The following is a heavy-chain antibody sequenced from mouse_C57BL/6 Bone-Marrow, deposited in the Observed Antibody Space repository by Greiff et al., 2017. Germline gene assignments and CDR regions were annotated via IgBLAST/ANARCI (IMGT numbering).Heavy chain of an antibody. CDR1: GYTFTSYW. CDR3: ARVYYYGSPWFAY. J-gene: IGHJ3*01. Sequence: VQLQQSGAELVRPGSSVKLSCKASGYTFTSYWMHWVKQRPIQGLEWIGNIDPSDSETHYNQKFKDKATLTVDKSSSTAYMQLSSLTSEDSAVYYCARVYYYGSPWFAYWGQGTLVTVSA. D-gene: IGHD1-1*01. V-gene: IGHV1-52*01. CDR2: IDPSDSET.